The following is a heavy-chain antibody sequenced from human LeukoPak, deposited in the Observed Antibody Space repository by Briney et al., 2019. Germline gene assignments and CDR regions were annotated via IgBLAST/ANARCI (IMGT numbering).Heavy chain of an antibody. J-gene: IGHJ6*03. CDR3: ARQRRYCSGGSCYWDYYYYMDV. V-gene: IGHV4-34*01. D-gene: IGHD2-15*01. CDR2: INHSGIT. Sequence: SETLSLTCAVYGGSFSDYYWSWIRQPPGKGLEYIGEINHSGITNYNPSLMSRVTISVDTSKNQFSLKLSSVTAADTAVYYCARQRRYCSGGSCYWDYYYYMDVWGKGTTVTISS. CDR1: GGSFSDYY.